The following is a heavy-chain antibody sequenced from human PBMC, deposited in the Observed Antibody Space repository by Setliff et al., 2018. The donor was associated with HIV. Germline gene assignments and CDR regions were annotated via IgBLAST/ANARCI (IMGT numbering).Heavy chain of an antibody. V-gene: IGHV4-39*01. Sequence: PSETLSLTCSVAGAPTSRDNYFWGWIRQPPGEGLEWIANIHSPGTVYYNPSLRSRVTIPVDTSQSRFSLELTSVTAADTAVYCCARPSFGIGGGASFDSWGQGTLVTVSS. CDR3: ARPSFGIGGGASFDS. CDR2: IHSPGTV. CDR1: GAPTSRDNYF. J-gene: IGHJ4*02. D-gene: IGHD3-3*01.